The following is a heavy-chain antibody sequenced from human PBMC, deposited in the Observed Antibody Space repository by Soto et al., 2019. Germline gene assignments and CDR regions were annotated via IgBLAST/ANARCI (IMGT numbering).Heavy chain of an antibody. CDR3: ARHDCISSSCYYYYYYSMDV. Sequence: QVQLVQSGAEVKKPGSSVKVSCKTSGGTFSSYAISWVRQAPGQGLEWMGGIIPIFDTANYAQKFQGRVTITAYESPCTAHMELSSLRSEDTAVYYCARHDCISSSCYYYYYYSMDVWGQGTTVTVSS. D-gene: IGHD2-2*01. CDR2: IIPIFDTA. CDR1: GGTFSSYA. V-gene: IGHV1-69*12. J-gene: IGHJ6*02.